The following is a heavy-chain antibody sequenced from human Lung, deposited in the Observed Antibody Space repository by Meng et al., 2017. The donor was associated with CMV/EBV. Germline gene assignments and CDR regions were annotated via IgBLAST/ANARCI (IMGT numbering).Heavy chain of an antibody. D-gene: IGHD1-26*01. J-gene: IGHJ1*01. CDR2: ISAHNGNT. CDR1: GYTFTNYG. Sequence: ASXXVSCKASGYTFTNYGFSWVRQAPGQGLEWMGWISAHNGNTNYAPRLRGRVTMTTDTSTSTAYIELRNLISDDTAVYYCVRTAWELAHDRWGQGTLVTVSS. CDR3: VRTAWELAHDR. V-gene: IGHV1-18*01.